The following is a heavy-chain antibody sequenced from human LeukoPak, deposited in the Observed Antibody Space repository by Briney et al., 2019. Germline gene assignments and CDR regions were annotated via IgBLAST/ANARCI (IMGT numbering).Heavy chain of an antibody. J-gene: IGHJ4*02. D-gene: IGHD7-27*01. CDR1: GFTFSGYA. V-gene: IGHV3-23*01. Sequence: GGSLRLSCAASGFTFSGYAMSWVRQAPGKGLEWVSIISGTGGSTYYADSAKGRFTISRDNSKNTLYLQMNSLRAEDTAVYYCAKVTGDSTNPIFPDYRGQGTLVTASS. CDR2: ISGTGGST. CDR3: AKVTGDSTNPIFPDY.